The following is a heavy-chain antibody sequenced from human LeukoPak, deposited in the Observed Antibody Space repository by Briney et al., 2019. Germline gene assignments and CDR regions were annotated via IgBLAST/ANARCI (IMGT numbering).Heavy chain of an antibody. CDR3: AKGSRGSCYASCSD. CDR1: GFTFSSYV. CDR2: ISGGGVST. J-gene: IGHJ4*02. Sequence: PRGSLRLSCAASGFTFSSYVMTWVRQAPGKGLEWVSSISGGGVSTYYADSVKGRFTISRDNSKNTLYLQMNSLRAEDTAVYYCAKGSRGSCYASCSDRGQGTLVTVSS. D-gene: IGHD2-15*01. V-gene: IGHV3-23*01.